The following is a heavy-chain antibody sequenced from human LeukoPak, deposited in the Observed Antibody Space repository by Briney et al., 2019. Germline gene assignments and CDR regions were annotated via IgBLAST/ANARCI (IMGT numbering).Heavy chain of an antibody. CDR2: ISSSSSYI. D-gene: IGHD3-10*01. CDR1: GFTFSSYS. CDR3: ARDWFGELLYEWANNDAFDI. V-gene: IGHV3-21*01. Sequence: GGSLRLSCAASGFTFSSYSMNWVRQAPGKGLEWVSSISSSSSYIYYADPVKGRFTISRDNAKNSLYLQMNSLRAEDTAVYYCARDWFGELLYEWANNDAFDIWGQGTMVTVSS. J-gene: IGHJ3*02.